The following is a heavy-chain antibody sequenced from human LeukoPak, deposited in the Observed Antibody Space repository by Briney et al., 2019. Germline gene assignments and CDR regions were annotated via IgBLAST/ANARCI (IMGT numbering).Heavy chain of an antibody. J-gene: IGHJ4*02. Sequence: PGGSLRLSCAASGFTFSNSWMSWVRQAPGKGLEWVANIRHDGSEKNYVDSVKGRFTISRDSAKSSLYLQVNSLRVEDTAVYYCAGKGGAHGFDYWGQGTLVTVSS. CDR3: AGKGGAHGFDY. D-gene: IGHD1-26*01. V-gene: IGHV3-7*01. CDR1: GFTFSNSW. CDR2: IRHDGSEK.